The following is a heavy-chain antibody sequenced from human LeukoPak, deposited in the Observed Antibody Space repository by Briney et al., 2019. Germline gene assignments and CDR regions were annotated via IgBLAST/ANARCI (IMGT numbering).Heavy chain of an antibody. V-gene: IGHV1-46*01. CDR1: GYTFTSYY. CDR2: INPSGGST. CDR3: ARDSVRYCSGGSCYPTRLSYLDY. Sequence: PEASVKVSCKASGYTFTSYYMHWVRQAPGQGLEWMGIINPSGGSTSYAQKFQGRVTMTRDTSTSTVYMELSSLRSEDTAVYYCARDSVRYCSGGSCYPTRLSYLDYWGQGTLVTVSS. D-gene: IGHD2-15*01. J-gene: IGHJ4*02.